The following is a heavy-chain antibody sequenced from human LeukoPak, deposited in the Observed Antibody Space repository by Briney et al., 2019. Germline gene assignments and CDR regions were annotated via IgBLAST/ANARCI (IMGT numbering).Heavy chain of an antibody. J-gene: IGHJ4*02. Sequence: GASVKVSCKASGYTFTGYYMHWVRQAPGQGLEWMGWINPNSGGTNYAQKFQGRVTMTRDTSISTAYMELSRLRSDDTAVYYCARFLSSGSPLARGDYWGQGTLVTVSS. CDR2: INPNSGGT. CDR3: ARFLSSGSPLARGDY. D-gene: IGHD3-10*01. V-gene: IGHV1-2*02. CDR1: GYTFTGYY.